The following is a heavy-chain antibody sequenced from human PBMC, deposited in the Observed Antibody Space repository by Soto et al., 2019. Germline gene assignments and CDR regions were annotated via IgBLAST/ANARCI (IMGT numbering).Heavy chain of an antibody. CDR3: ASDGLWFGEW. CDR2: INPSGGST. V-gene: IGHV1-46*01. Sequence: QVQLVQSGAEVKKPGASVKVSCKASGYTFTSYYMHWVRQAPGQGLEWMGIINPSGGSTSYAQKFQGRVTMTRDRSTSTVYMELSSLRSEDTAVYYCASDGLWFGEWWGQGTLVTVSS. CDR1: GYTFTSYY. D-gene: IGHD3-10*01. J-gene: IGHJ4*02.